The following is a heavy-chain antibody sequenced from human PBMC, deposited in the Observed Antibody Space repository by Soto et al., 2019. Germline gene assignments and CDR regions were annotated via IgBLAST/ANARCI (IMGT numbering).Heavy chain of an antibody. D-gene: IGHD5-18*01. CDR2: SIPIFGTA. CDR1: GGTFSSYA. J-gene: IGHJ6*02. V-gene: IGHV1-69*01. Sequence: QVQLVQSGAEVKKPGSSVKFSCKASGGTFSSYAISWVRQAPGQGLEWMGGSIPIFGTANYAQKFQGRVTITADESTSTAYMALSSLRSEDTVVYYCARNSYHPHYYYGMDVWGQGPTVTVSS. CDR3: ARNSYHPHYYYGMDV.